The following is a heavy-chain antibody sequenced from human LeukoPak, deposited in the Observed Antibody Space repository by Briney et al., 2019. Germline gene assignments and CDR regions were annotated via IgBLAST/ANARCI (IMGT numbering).Heavy chain of an antibody. CDR1: GGSFSGYY. V-gene: IGHV4-34*01. D-gene: IGHD4-23*01. CDR2: INHSGST. J-gene: IGHJ4*02. Sequence: PSETLSLTCAVYGGSFSGYYWSWIRQPPGKGLEWIGEINHSGSTNYNPSLKSRVTISVDTSKNQFSLKLSSVTAADTAVYYCARRRNHDYGGNSPRKYYFDYWGQGTLVTVSS. CDR3: ARRRNHDYGGNSPRKYYFDY.